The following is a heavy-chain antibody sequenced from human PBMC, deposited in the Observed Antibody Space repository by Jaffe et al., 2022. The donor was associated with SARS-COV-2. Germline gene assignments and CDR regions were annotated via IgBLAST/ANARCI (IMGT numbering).Heavy chain of an antibody. Sequence: EVQLLESGGGLVQPGGSLRLSCAASGFTFSSYAMSWVRQAPGKGLEWVSAISGSGGSTYYADSVKGRFTISRDNSKNTLYLQMNSLRAEDTAVYYCARDGYNSGAFDYWGQGTLVTVSS. CDR1: GFTFSSYA. V-gene: IGHV3-23*01. CDR3: ARDGYNSGAFDY. J-gene: IGHJ4*02. D-gene: IGHD5-12*01. CDR2: ISGSGGST.